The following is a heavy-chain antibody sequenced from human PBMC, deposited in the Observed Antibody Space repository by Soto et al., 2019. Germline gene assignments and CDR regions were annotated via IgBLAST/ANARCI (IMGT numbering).Heavy chain of an antibody. CDR3: ARDKGGRSGMDV. D-gene: IGHD3-16*01. CDR2: IKEDGSAK. J-gene: IGHJ6*02. CDR1: GFRFSNHW. Sequence: EEELVESGGGLVQPGGSLRLSCAASGFRFSNHWMSWVRQAPGKGLEWVAYIKEDGSAKYYADSVKGRYTLSRDNAKNSLYVEMDSLRDEDTAVYYCARDKGGRSGMDVWGQGTTVTVSS. V-gene: IGHV3-7*04.